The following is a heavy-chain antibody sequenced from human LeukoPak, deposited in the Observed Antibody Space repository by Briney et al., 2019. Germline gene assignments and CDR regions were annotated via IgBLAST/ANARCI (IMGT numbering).Heavy chain of an antibody. V-gene: IGHV1-69*13. CDR3: ARDRGVRGLDY. CDR1: GYTFTGYY. J-gene: IGHJ4*02. CDR2: IIPIFGTA. D-gene: IGHD3-10*01. Sequence: SVKVSCKASGYTFTGYYMHWVRQAPGQGLEWMGGIIPIFGTANYAQKFQGRVTITADESTSTAYMELSSLRSEDTAVYYCARDRGVRGLDYWGQGTLVTVPS.